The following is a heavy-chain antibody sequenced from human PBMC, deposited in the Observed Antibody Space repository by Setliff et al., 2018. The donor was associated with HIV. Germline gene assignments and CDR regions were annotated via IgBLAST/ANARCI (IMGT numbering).Heavy chain of an antibody. CDR1: GATFSNSA. V-gene: IGHV1-69*05. Sequence: SVKVSCKASGATFSNSALTWVRQAPGQGLEWMGGSIPLFKTVNYAQKFQGRLTISTDELMTTAYMELSSLKSEDTAVYYCASGSGYCRNGDCYIGVHKNPDKYFYDYWGQGTLV. CDR2: SIPLFKTV. D-gene: IGHD2-8*01. CDR3: ASGSGYCRNGDCYIGVHKNPDKYFYDY. J-gene: IGHJ4*02.